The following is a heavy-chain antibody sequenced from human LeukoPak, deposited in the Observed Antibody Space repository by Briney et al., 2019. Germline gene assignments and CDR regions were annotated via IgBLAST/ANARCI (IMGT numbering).Heavy chain of an antibody. CDR3: ARGGGLLRFEPFDY. CDR1: GYTFTSYY. CDR2: MNPNSGNT. Sequence: ASVKVSCKASGYTFTSYYINWVRQATGQGLEWMGWMNPNSGNTDYAQKFQGRVTMTRNTSISTAYMELSSLRSEDTAVYYCARGGGLLRFEPFDYWGQGTLVTVSS. V-gene: IGHV1-8*01. D-gene: IGHD3-3*01. J-gene: IGHJ4*02.